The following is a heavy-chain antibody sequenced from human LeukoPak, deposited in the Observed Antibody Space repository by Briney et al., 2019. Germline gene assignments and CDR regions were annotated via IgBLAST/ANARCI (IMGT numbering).Heavy chain of an antibody. V-gene: IGHV3-7*04. Sequence: GGSLTLSCAASGFTFSSYWMSWVRQAPRKGLERVANIKQDGSEKYYVDSVKGRFTISRDNAKNSLYLQMNSLRAEDTAVYYCARADYGYYYYGMDVWGQGTTVTVSS. CDR2: IKQDGSEK. CDR1: GFTFSSYW. CDR3: ARADYGYYYYGMDV. J-gene: IGHJ6*02. D-gene: IGHD4-17*01.